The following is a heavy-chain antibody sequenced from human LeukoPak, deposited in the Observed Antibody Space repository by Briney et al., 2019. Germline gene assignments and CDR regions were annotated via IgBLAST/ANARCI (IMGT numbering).Heavy chain of an antibody. CDR3: AKVTVTKTYYFDY. CDR1: GFTFSSYG. CDR2: IRYDGSNK. J-gene: IGHJ4*02. Sequence: GGSLRLSCAASGFTFSSYGMHWVRQAPGKGLEWVAFIRYDGSNKYYADSVKGRFTISRDNSKNTLYLQMNSLRAEDTAVYYCAKVTVTKTYYFDYWGQGTLVTVSS. D-gene: IGHD4-17*01. V-gene: IGHV3-30*02.